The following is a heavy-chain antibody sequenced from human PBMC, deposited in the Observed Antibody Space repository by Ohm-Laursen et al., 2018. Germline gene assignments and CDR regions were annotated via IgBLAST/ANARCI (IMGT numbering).Heavy chain of an antibody. CDR2: IDWDDDK. CDR3: ARIYSSIAARPTPNYYYYGMDV. V-gene: IGHV2-70*11. Sequence: TQTLTLTCTFSGFSLSTSGMCVSWIRQPPGKALEWLARIDWDDDKYYSTSLKTRLTISKDTSKNQVVLTMTNMDPVDTATYYCARIYSSIAARPTPNYYYYGMDVWGQGTTVTVSS. J-gene: IGHJ6*02. CDR1: GFSLSTSGMC. D-gene: IGHD6-6*01.